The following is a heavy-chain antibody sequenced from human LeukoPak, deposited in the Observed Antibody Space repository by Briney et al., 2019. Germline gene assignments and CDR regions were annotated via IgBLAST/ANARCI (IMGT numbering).Heavy chain of an antibody. CDR3: TTALTHHPGWELDFDY. D-gene: IGHD1-26*01. V-gene: IGHV3-15*01. CDR2: IKSKTDGGTT. Sequence: PGGSLRLSCAASGFTFSNAWMSWVRQAPGKGLEWVGRIKSKTDGGTTDYAAPVKGRFTISRDDSKNTLYLQMNSLKTEDTAVYYCTTALTHHPGWELDFDYWGQGTLVTVSS. J-gene: IGHJ4*02. CDR1: GFTFSNAW.